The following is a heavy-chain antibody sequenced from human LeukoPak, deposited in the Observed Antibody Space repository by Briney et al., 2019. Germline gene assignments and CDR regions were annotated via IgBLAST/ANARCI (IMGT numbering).Heavy chain of an antibody. CDR3: AREVYGDFEGVWFDP. Sequence: KSSETLSLTCTVSGGSISSYYWSWIRQPPGKGLEWIGYIYYSGSTKYNPSLKSRVTISVDTSKNQFSLKVNSVTAADTAVYYCAREVYGDFEGVWFDPWGQGTLVTVSS. CDR2: IYYSGST. J-gene: IGHJ5*02. V-gene: IGHV4-59*01. D-gene: IGHD4-17*01. CDR1: GGSISSYY.